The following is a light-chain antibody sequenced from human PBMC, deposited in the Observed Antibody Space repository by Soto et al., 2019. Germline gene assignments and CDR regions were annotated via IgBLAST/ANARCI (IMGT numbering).Light chain of an antibody. CDR2: AVS. V-gene: IGLV2-14*01. J-gene: IGLJ2*01. CDR3: SAYSSSSTLVV. Sequence: QSALTQPASVSGSPGQSITISCTGTSSDVGGFLYVSWFQQHPGKDPKLIIYAVSNRPSGISNRFSGSKSGNTASLTISGLQADDEADYYFSAYSSSSTLVVFGGGTQMTVL. CDR1: SSDVGGFLY.